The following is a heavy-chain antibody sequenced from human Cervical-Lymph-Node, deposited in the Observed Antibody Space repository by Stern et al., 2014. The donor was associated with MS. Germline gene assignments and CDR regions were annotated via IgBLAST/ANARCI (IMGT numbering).Heavy chain of an antibody. CDR1: GFTFSLYD. CDR3: AKDPRIYDSSGYLDA. CDR2: ISYDCYNK. D-gene: IGHD3-22*01. V-gene: IGHV3-30*18. Sequence: QVQLLESGGGVVQPGRSLRLSCAASGFTFSLYDMHWVRQAPGKGLGWVAVISYDCYNKFYTDSVKGRFTISRDSSKSTLYLQLNSLRPEDTAIYYCAKDPRIYDSSGYLDAWGQGTVVTVSS. J-gene: IGHJ5*02.